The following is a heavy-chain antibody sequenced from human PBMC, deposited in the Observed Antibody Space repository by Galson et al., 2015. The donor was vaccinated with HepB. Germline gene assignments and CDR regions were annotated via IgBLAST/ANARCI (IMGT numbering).Heavy chain of an antibody. J-gene: IGHJ5*02. D-gene: IGHD1-26*01. CDR2: ISTYNGIT. V-gene: IGHV1-18*01. CDR3: ARESGWFDP. CDR1: GYTFTRFG. Sequence: SVKVSCKASGYTFTRFGITWVRQAPGQGLEWMGWISTYNGITEYAQKFHDRVTMTTDTSTSTAYMELRSLRSDDTAVYYCARESGWFDPWGQGTLVTVSS.